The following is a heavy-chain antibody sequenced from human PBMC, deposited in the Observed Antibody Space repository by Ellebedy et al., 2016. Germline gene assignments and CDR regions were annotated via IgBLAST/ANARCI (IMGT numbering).Heavy chain of an antibody. CDR2: ISGSGGST. Sequence: GGSLRLSCTAFGFTLGDYAMSWVRQAPGKGLEWVSAISGSGGSTYYADSVRGRFTISRDNSKNTLYLQMNSLRAEDTAVYFCAKEAYYYDSSVYPYYFDSWGQGALVTVSS. V-gene: IGHV3-23*01. CDR1: GFTLGDYA. J-gene: IGHJ4*02. D-gene: IGHD3-22*01. CDR3: AKEAYYYDSSVYPYYFDS.